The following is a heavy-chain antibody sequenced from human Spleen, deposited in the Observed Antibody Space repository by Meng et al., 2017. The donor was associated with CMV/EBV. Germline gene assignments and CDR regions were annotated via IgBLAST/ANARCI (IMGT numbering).Heavy chain of an antibody. V-gene: IGHV1-18*01. Sequence: ASVKVSCKASGYTFTTYGISWVRQAPGQGLEWLGWISAYNGNTDYAQSLQGRVTMTTDTSTNTAYMDLRSLRSDDTAIYYCARGLSYFDYWGQGTLVTV. CDR1: GYTFTTYG. J-gene: IGHJ4*02. CDR2: ISAYNGNT. CDR3: ARGLSYFDY.